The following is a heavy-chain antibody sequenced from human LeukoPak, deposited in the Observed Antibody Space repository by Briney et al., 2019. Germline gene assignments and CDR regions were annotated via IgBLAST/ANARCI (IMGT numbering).Heavy chain of an antibody. D-gene: IGHD3-22*01. J-gene: IGHJ4*02. CDR2: IYTSGST. CDR3: ARVRYYDSSGRYYFDY. V-gene: IGHV4-4*07. Sequence: SETLSLTCTVTGGSISIYYWSWIRQPAGKGLEWIGRIYTSGSTNYNPSLKSRVTMSVDTSKNQFSLKLSSVTAADTAVYYCARVRYYDSSGRYYFDYWGQGTLVTVSS. CDR1: GGSISIYY.